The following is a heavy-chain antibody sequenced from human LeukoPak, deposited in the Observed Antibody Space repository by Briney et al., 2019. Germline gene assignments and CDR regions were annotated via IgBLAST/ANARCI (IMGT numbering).Heavy chain of an antibody. Sequence: GESLKISCKGSGYRFTSYWIGWVRPMPGKGLEWMGIIYPGDSNTSYSPSFQGQVTISADKSISTAYLQWSSLKASATAMYYCARALPPPPFGSPFNYGARGTLVTVPS. CDR1: GYRFTSYW. CDR3: ARALPPPPFGSPFNY. V-gene: IGHV5-51*01. D-gene: IGHD3-10*01. J-gene: IGHJ4*02. CDR2: IYPGDSNT.